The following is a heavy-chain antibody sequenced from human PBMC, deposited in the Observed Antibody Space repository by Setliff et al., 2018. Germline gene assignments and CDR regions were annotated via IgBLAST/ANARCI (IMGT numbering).Heavy chain of an antibody. D-gene: IGHD5-12*01. Sequence: GGSLRLSCAASGFTFSGSAVYWVRQASGRGLEWVGRIRSKADSYATAYAASVKARFTISRDDSKNTAYLQVNSLKTEDTAVYYCAITITTGVDFFDYWGQGTLVTVSS. V-gene: IGHV3-73*01. CDR2: IRSKADSYAT. CDR3: AITITTGVDFFDY. CDR1: GFTFSGSA. J-gene: IGHJ4*02.